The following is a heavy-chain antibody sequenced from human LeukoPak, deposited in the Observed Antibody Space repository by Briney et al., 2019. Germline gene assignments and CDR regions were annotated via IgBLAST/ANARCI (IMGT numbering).Heavy chain of an antibody. CDR3: ARASHGSGSLSEFDP. CDR1: GGSISSGGYS. Sequence: SETLSLTCAVSGGSISSGGYSWSWIRQPPGRGLEWIGYIYYSGSTYYNPSLKSRVTISVDTSKNQFSLKLSSVTAADTAVYYCARASHGSGSLSEFDPWGQGTLVTVSS. V-gene: IGHV4-30-4*07. J-gene: IGHJ5*02. D-gene: IGHD3-10*01. CDR2: IYYSGST.